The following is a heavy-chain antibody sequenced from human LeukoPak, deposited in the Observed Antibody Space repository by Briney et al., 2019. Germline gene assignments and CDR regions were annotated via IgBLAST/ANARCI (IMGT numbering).Heavy chain of an antibody. CDR2: INPNSGGT. CDR1: GYTFTGYY. Sequence: ASVKVSCKASGYTFTGYYMHWVRQAPGQGLEWMGWINPNSGGTNYAQKFQGRVTMTRDTSISTAYMELSRLRSDDTAVYYCATLGYSSSWYIFDYWGQGTLVTVSS. CDR3: ATLGYSSSWYIFDY. J-gene: IGHJ4*02. D-gene: IGHD6-13*01. V-gene: IGHV1-2*02.